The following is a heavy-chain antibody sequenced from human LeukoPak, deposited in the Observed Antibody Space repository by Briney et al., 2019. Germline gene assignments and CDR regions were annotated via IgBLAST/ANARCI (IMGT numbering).Heavy chain of an antibody. CDR3: AKDLVPSSWYQGGYFDY. CDR1: GFTVSSNY. D-gene: IGHD6-13*01. CDR2: ISGSGGST. J-gene: IGHJ4*02. V-gene: IGHV3-23*01. Sequence: GGSLRLSCAASGFTVSSNYMSWVRQAPGKGLEWVSAISGSGGSTYYADSVKGRFTISRDNSKNTLYLQMNSLRAEDTAVYYCAKDLVPSSWYQGGYFDYWGQGTLVTVSS.